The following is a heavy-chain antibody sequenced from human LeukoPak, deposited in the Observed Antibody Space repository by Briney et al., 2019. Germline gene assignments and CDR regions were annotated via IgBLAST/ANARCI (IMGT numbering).Heavy chain of an antibody. CDR3: ARASSGSYYYFTT. J-gene: IGHJ4*02. CDR2: IYTSGST. Sequence: PSETLSLTCTVSGGSISSYSWNWTRQPAGKGLEWIGRIYTSGSTNYNPSLKSRVTMSVDTSKNQFSLKLSSVTAADTAIYYCARASSGSYYYFTTGAREPWSPSPQ. D-gene: IGHD3-22*01. V-gene: IGHV4-4*07. CDR1: GGSISSYS.